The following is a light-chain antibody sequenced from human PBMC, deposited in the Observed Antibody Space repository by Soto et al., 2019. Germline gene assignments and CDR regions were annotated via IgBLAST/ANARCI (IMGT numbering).Light chain of an antibody. J-gene: IGKJ1*01. CDR3: KQYAGYSRT. CDR2: KAS. Sequence: DVQMTQSPSTLSASVGDRVTITCRASQSISGWLAWYQQRPGTAPKLMIYKASTLETGVPSRFSGSGSGTEFTLTINNLQPDDFATYYCKQYAGYSRTFGQGTKVEIK. V-gene: IGKV1-5*03. CDR1: QSISGW.